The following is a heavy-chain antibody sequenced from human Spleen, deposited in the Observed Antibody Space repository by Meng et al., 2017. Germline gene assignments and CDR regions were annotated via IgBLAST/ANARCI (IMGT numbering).Heavy chain of an antibody. CDR3: ARSPIDKYDLSALPLDY. CDR1: GFTFSSYG. Sequence: GESLKISCAASGFTFSSYGMHWVRQAPGKGLEWVAVIWYDGSNKYYADSVKGRFTISRDNSKNTVFLQINSLRAEDTAVYYCARSPIDKYDLSALPLDYWGQGTLVTVPQ. V-gene: IGHV3-33*01. J-gene: IGHJ4*02. D-gene: IGHD3-22*01. CDR2: IWYDGSNK.